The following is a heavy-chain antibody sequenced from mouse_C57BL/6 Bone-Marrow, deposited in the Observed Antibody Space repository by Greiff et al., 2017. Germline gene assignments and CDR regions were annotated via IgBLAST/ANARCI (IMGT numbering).Heavy chain of an antibody. CDR3: ARRGITTSMDY. Sequence: VQLQESGAELVKPGASVKISCKASGYAFSSYWMNWVKQRPGKGLEWIGQIYPGDGDTNYNGKFKGKATLTADKSSSTAYMQRSSLTSEDSAVYFCARRGITTSMDYWGQGTSVTVSS. CDR2: IYPGDGDT. CDR1: GYAFSSYW. D-gene: IGHD1-1*01. V-gene: IGHV1-80*01. J-gene: IGHJ4*01.